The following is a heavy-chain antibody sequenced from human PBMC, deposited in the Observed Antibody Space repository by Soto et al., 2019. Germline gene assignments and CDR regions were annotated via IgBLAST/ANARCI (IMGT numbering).Heavy chain of an antibody. D-gene: IGHD6-13*01. Sequence: QVQLPESGPGLVKPSETLSLTCTVSGGSISSYYWCWIRQPPGKGLEWIGYIYYSGSTNYNPSRKSRVTISVDTSKNQFSLRLSSVTAADTAVYDCVGTIAAAEVYDYWGQGTLVTVSS. V-gene: IGHV4-59*08. CDR1: GGSISSYY. J-gene: IGHJ4*02. CDR2: IYYSGST. CDR3: VGTIAAAEVYDY.